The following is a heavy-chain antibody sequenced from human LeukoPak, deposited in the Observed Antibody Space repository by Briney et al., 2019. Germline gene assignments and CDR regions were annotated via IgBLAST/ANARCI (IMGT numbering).Heavy chain of an antibody. CDR3: AREDNSGWYWFDY. D-gene: IGHD6-19*01. J-gene: IGHJ4*02. CDR1: GGSVSDYY. V-gene: IGHV4-4*07. Sequence: SETLSLTCTVSGGSVSDYYWSWIRQPAGEGLEWIGRIYSSGSTNYNPSFKSRVTMSVDTSKNQFSLNLSSVTAADTAVYYCAREDNSGWYWFDYWGQGTLVTVSS. CDR2: IYSSGST.